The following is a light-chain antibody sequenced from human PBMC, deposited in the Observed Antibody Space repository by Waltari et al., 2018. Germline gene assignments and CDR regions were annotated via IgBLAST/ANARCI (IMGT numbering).Light chain of an antibody. V-gene: IGLV1-44*01. CDR3: AAWDVSPYGI. Sequence: QSVLTQLPSASGTPAQRVTIPCSGRAYNFGLTVANWYKQPPEKAPKLIIYRSDRRPAGVPDRFSGTKCGTSGSLAICGHQAEDEADYYWAAWDVSPYGIFGGGTKLTVL. J-gene: IGLJ2*01. CDR2: RSD. CDR1: AYNFGLTV.